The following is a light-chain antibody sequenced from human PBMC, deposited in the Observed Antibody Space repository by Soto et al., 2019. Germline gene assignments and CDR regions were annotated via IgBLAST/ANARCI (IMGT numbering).Light chain of an antibody. V-gene: IGKV2-30*01. J-gene: IGKJ2*01. CDR3: MQATRRPT. Sequence: VMTQSPLSLPLTLGQPASISCRSSQSLVYSDGRVFLSWFQQSPGRYPSRLIYQFSNRDSGVPDRYSGSGSGTDFTLKISRVEFEDVGLYYCMQATRRPTFGQGTKREI. CDR1: QSLVYSDGRVF. CDR2: QFS.